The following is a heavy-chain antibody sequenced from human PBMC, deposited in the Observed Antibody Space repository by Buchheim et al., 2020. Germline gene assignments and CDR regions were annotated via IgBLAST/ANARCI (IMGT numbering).Heavy chain of an antibody. Sequence: QVQLVESGGGVVQPGRSLRLSCAASGFTFSSYGMHWVRQAPGKGLEWVAVISYDGSNKYYADSVKGRFTISRDNSKNTLYLQMNSLRAEDTAVYYCATDYYDSSGYYYPFDYWGQGTL. CDR3: ATDYYDSSGYYYPFDY. J-gene: IGHJ4*02. D-gene: IGHD3-22*01. CDR2: ISYDGSNK. V-gene: IGHV3-30*03. CDR1: GFTFSSYG.